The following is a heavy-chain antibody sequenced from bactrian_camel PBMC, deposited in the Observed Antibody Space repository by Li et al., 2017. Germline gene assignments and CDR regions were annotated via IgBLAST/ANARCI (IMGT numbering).Heavy chain of an antibody. V-gene: IGHV3S54*01. J-gene: IGHJ4*01. Sequence: HVQLVESGGDSVQAGGSLRLSCVASGYTYSTNCMAWFRQAPGKQREGVAGIHLLPGGLPQYADTVKGRFTISRDNAQNTLHLRMNSLKPEDTAMYYCTTGSELASGSPSTGARGPGTQVTVS. D-gene: IGHD3*01. CDR1: GYTYSTNC. CDR2: IHLLPGGLP.